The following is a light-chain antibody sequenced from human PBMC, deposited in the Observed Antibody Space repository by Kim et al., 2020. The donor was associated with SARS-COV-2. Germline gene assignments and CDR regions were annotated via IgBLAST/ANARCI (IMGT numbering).Light chain of an antibody. CDR1: GSNVGAYTY. Sequence: GRSVPISCSGTGSNVGAYTYISWYQQHTGKAPELLIYSVTGRPSGVPDRFSGSKSGPTASLTISGLQADDEADYYCCSFAGMYTHVFGGGTKVTVL. CDR2: SVT. CDR3: CSFAGMYTHV. V-gene: IGLV2-11*03. J-gene: IGLJ3*02.